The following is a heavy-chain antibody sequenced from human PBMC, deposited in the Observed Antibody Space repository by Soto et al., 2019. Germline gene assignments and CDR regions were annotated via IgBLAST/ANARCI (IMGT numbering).Heavy chain of an antibody. Sequence: QVQLVESGGGVVQPGGSLRLSCAASGFTFDAYGFHWVRQAPGKGLEWVAVAWSNGKLKYYADSVKGRFTIARDSSKSERNLEMISLRADDPAVYYCERIQLDTIMALDYWGQGTLVTVSS. D-gene: IGHD1-1*01. V-gene: IGHV3-33*01. CDR1: GFTFDAYG. CDR2: AWSNGKLK. J-gene: IGHJ4*02. CDR3: ERIQLDTIMALDY.